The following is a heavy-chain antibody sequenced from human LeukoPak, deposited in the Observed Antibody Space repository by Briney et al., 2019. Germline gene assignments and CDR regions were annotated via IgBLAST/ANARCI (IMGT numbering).Heavy chain of an antibody. CDR2: IYYSGNT. D-gene: IGHD1-1*01. V-gene: IGHV4-59*08. CDR3: ARINWNYFDY. CDR1: GGSISSYY. Sequence: SETLSLTCTVSGGSISSYYWSWVRQPPGKGLEWIGYIYYSGNTNYNPSLKSRLTMSADRSRNQFSLNLNSVTAADTAVYYCARINWNYFDYWGQGILVTVSS. J-gene: IGHJ4*02.